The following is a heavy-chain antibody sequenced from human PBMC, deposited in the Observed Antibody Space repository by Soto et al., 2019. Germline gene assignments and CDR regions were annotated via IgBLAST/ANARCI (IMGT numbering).Heavy chain of an antibody. CDR3: AREKKSITIFGVVTASGYMDV. Sequence: ASLKVSCKPSGYTFTGYRITWVRQAPGQGLEWMGWISAYNGNTNYAQKLQGRVTMTTDTSTSTAYMELRSLRSDDTAVYYCAREKKSITIFGVVTASGYMDVWGKGTTVTVSS. CDR2: ISAYNGNT. V-gene: IGHV1-18*01. D-gene: IGHD3-3*01. CDR1: GYTFTGYR. J-gene: IGHJ6*03.